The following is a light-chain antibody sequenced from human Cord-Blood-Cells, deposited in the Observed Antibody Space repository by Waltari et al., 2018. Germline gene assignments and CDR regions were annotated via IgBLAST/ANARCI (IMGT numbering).Light chain of an antibody. CDR1: SSDVGSYNL. CDR3: CSYAGSSTLV. CDR2: AGN. V-gene: IGLV2-23*01. Sequence: QSALTQPASVSGSPGQSITISCTGTSSDVGSYNLVSWYQQHPGKAPKLMIYAGNKRPSGVSNRFSGSKSGNTASLTISGLQAEDEADYYCCSYAGSSTLVFGGGTKLTVL. J-gene: IGLJ2*01.